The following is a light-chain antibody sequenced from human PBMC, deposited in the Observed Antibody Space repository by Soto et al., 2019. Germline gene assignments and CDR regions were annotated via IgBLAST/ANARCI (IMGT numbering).Light chain of an antibody. CDR2: EVS. V-gene: IGLV2-8*01. J-gene: IGLJ1*01. CDR3: SSYAGSDNYV. Sequence: QSALTQPPSASGSPGQSVTISCTGTSSDVGGYNSVSWYQHLPGKAPKLMIYEVSKRPSGVPDRFSGSKSANTASLTVSRLEAEYEADYYCSSYAGSDNYVFGTGTKVTVL. CDR1: SSDVGGYNS.